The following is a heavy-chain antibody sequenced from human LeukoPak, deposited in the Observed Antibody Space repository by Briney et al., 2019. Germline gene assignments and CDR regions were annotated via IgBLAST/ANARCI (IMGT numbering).Heavy chain of an antibody. V-gene: IGHV3-53*01. J-gene: IGHJ6*02. CDR3: ARPSAPIGDYYGMDV. CDR2: IYSGGST. Sequence: GGSLRLSCAASGFTVSSNYMSWVRQAPGKGLEWVSVIYSGGSTYYADSVKGRFTISRDNSKNTLYLQMNSLRAEDTAVYYCARPSAPIGDYYGMDVWGQGTTVTVSS. CDR1: GFTVSSNY. D-gene: IGHD3-3*01.